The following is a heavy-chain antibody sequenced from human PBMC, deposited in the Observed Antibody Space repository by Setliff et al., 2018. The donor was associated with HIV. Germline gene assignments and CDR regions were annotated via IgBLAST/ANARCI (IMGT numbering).Heavy chain of an antibody. CDR3: VGSSWPRLYYFDY. V-gene: IGHV1-69*13. Sequence: GASVKVSCKASGYTFTSYGISWVRQAPGQGLEWMGGIIPIFGTANYAQKFQGRVTITADESTSTAYMELSSLRSEDTAVYYCVGSSWPRLYYFDYWGQGTLVTAPQ. D-gene: IGHD6-13*01. J-gene: IGHJ4*02. CDR1: GYTFTSYG. CDR2: IIPIFGTA.